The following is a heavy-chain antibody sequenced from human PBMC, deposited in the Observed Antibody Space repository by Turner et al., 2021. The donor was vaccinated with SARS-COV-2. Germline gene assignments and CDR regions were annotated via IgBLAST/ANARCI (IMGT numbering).Heavy chain of an antibody. CDR2: ISSSSSYI. V-gene: IGHV3-21*01. Sequence: EVQLVESGGGLVKPGGSLRLSCEAAGFTFSSYSMNWVRQAPGKGLEWVSSISSSSSYIYYADSVKGRFTISRDNAKNSLYLQMNSLRAEDTAIYYCARDAGNYYDRGYTYLDSWGQGTLVTVSS. J-gene: IGHJ4*02. CDR3: ARDAGNYYDRGYTYLDS. D-gene: IGHD3-22*01. CDR1: GFTFSSYS.